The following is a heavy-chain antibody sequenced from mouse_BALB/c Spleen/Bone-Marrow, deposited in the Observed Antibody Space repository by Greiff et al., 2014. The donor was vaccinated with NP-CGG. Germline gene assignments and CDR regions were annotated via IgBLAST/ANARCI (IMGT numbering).Heavy chain of an antibody. D-gene: IGHD2-2*01. J-gene: IGHJ2*01. V-gene: IGHV7-3*02. CDR1: GFTFTDCY. CDR2: IRNKANGYTT. Sequence: DVQLQQSGGGLVQPGGSLRLSCATSGFTFTDCYMSWVRQPPGKALEWLGFIRNKANGYTTEYSASVKGRFTISRDNSQSILYLQMNTLRAEDSATYYCARDGYDDYWGQGTTLTVSS. CDR3: ARDGYDDY.